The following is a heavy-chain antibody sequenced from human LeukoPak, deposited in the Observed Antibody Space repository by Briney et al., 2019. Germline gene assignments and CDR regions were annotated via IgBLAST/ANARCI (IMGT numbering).Heavy chain of an antibody. D-gene: IGHD4-17*01. V-gene: IGHV4-59*01. J-gene: IGHJ3*02. CDR3: ARDGTVNAFDI. CDR1: GGSISSYY. CDR2: IYYSGST. Sequence: SETLSLTCTVSGGSISSYYWSWIRQPPGKGLEWIGYIYYSGSTNYNPSLKSRVTISVDTSKNQFSLKLSSVTAADTAVYYCARDGTVNAFDIWGQGTMVTVSS.